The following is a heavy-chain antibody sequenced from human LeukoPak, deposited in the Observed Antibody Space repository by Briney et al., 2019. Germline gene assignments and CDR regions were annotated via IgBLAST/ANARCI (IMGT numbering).Heavy chain of an antibody. D-gene: IGHD3-3*02. CDR3: AKGQISRSDRFDY. V-gene: IGHV3-23*01. J-gene: IGHJ4*02. CDR1: GFNFSSYG. Sequence: GGSLRLSRAASGFNFSSYGMTWVRQAPGKGLEWVSIISGSGRDTYYADSVKGRFTISRDKSKNTLYLQMNSLRAEDTAVYYCAKGQISRSDRFDYWGQGTLVTVSS. CDR2: ISGSGRDT.